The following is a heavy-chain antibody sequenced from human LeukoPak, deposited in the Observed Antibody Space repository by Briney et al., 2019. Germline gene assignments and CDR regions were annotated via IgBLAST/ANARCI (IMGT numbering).Heavy chain of an antibody. CDR3: AKDVGTTILDY. V-gene: IGHV3-7*05. Sequence: GGSLRLSCATSAFTFSPYWMSWVRQAPGKGLEWVANIKPDGSDKNYVDSVKGRFTISRDNSKNTLYLQMNSLRAEDTAIYYCAKDVGTTILDYWGQGTLVTVSS. CDR1: AFTFSPYW. J-gene: IGHJ4*02. D-gene: IGHD1-26*01. CDR2: IKPDGSDK.